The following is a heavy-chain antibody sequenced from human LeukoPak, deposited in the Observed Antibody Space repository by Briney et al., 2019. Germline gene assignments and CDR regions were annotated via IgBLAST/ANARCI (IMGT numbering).Heavy chain of an antibody. D-gene: IGHD3-10*01. J-gene: IGHJ6*02. CDR2: INSYNGKT. CDR1: GYTFTMND. Sequence: ASVKVSCKASGYTFTMNDISWVRQAPGQGLEWMGWINSYNGKTNYAQRLQGRVTMTTDTSTSTAYMELSSLRSEDTAVYYCAREWFLRYGMDVWGQGTTVTVSS. CDR3: AREWFLRYGMDV. V-gene: IGHV1-18*01.